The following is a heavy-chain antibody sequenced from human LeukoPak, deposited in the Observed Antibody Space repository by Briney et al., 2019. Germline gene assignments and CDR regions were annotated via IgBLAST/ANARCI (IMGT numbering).Heavy chain of an antibody. J-gene: IGHJ4*02. V-gene: IGHV3-7*01. CDR3: ARDRPGLRFLEWLLYDY. CDR2: IKQDGSEK. Sequence: GGSLRLSCAASGFTFSSYWMSWVRQAPGKGLEWVANIKQDGSEKYYVDSVKGRFTISRDNAKNSLYLQMNSLRAEDTAVYYCARDRPGLRFLEWLLYDYWGQGTLVTVSS. CDR1: GFTFSSYW. D-gene: IGHD3-3*01.